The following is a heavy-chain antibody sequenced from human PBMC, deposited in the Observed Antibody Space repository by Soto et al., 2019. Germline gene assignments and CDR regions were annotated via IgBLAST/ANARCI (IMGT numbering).Heavy chain of an antibody. V-gene: IGHV3-21*01. J-gene: IGHJ4*02. D-gene: IGHD3-22*01. CDR3: ARDRNYYDSSGYPKPSTDLDY. Sequence: GGSLRLSCAASGFTFSSYSMNWVRQAPGKGLEWVSSISSSSSYIYYADSVKGRFTISRDNAKNSLYLQMNSLRAEDTAVYYCARDRNYYDSSGYPKPSTDLDYWGQGTLVTVSS. CDR1: GFTFSSYS. CDR2: ISSSSSYI.